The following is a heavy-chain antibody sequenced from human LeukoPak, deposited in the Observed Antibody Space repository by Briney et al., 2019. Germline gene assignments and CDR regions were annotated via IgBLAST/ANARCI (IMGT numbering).Heavy chain of an antibody. V-gene: IGHV4-38-2*02. CDR1: GYSISSGFY. J-gene: IGHJ4*02. CDR2: FYHSGST. D-gene: IGHD3-10*01. Sequence: SETLSLACNVSGYSISSGFYWGWIRQPPGKGLEWIGSFYHSGSTYYNPSLKSRVTISADTFKNQFSLKLTSVTAADTAVYYCARDLYYYGSGSYIYFDYWGQGTLVTVSS. CDR3: ARDLYYYGSGSYIYFDY.